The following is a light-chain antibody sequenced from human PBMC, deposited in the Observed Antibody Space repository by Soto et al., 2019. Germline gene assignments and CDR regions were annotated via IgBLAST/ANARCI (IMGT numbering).Light chain of an antibody. Sequence: DIQMTQSPSTLSASVGDRVTITCRASQSVGTWLAWYQQKPGKPPTLLIYDASSLESGVPSRFSGSGYGTEFILTISSLQADDFATYWCQHYGGMWTFGQGTKVDIK. CDR2: DAS. J-gene: IGKJ1*01. V-gene: IGKV1-5*01. CDR1: QSVGTW. CDR3: QHYGGMWT.